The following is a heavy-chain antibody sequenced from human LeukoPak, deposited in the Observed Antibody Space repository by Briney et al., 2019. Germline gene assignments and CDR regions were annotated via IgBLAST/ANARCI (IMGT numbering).Heavy chain of an antibody. V-gene: IGHV1-8*01. Sequence: GASVKVSCKASGYTFTSYDINWVRQATGQGLEWMGWMNPNSGNTGYVQKFQGRVTMTRDTSTSTVYMELSSLRSEDTAVYYCGRELEGGHFDYWGQGTLVTVSS. D-gene: IGHD1-1*01. J-gene: IGHJ4*02. CDR1: GYTFTSYD. CDR2: MNPNSGNT. CDR3: GRELEGGHFDY.